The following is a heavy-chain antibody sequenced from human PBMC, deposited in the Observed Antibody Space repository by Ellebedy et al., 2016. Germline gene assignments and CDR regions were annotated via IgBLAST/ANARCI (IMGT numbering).Heavy chain of an antibody. CDR1: GGSISNYIYY. V-gene: IGHV4-39*02. Sequence: SETLSLXXTVSGGSISNYIYYWGWIRQPPGKGLEWIGSIYYTGSTYYNPSLKSRVTISVDTSKNHFSLRLNSVTAADTAVYYCARDAGGYYDTSGYDYWGQGTLVTVSS. CDR2: IYYTGST. CDR3: ARDAGGYYDTSGYDY. D-gene: IGHD3-22*01. J-gene: IGHJ4*02.